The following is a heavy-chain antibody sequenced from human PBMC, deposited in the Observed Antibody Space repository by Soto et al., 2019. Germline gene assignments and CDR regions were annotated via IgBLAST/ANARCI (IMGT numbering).Heavy chain of an antibody. Sequence: GGSLRLSCAASGFTFSNYWMHWVRQAPGKGLVWVSRINGDGGSTTYADSVKGRFTTSRDNAKNTLYLQMNNLRAEDTAVYYCAREGGNYFYGMDVWGQGTTVTVSS. CDR2: INGDGGST. CDR1: GFTFSNYW. J-gene: IGHJ6*02. V-gene: IGHV3-74*01. CDR3: AREGGNYFYGMDV.